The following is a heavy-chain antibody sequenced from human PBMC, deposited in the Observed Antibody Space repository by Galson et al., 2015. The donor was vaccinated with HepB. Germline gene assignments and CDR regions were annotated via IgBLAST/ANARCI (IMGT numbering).Heavy chain of an antibody. CDR1: GFTFSDYH. J-gene: IGHJ5*02. CDR2: ISGSGSTTI. CDR3: VSAALGWFHP. V-gene: IGHV3-11*01. Sequence: SLRLSCAASGFTFSDYHMSWIRQAPGKGLEWVSYISGSGSTTIFYADSVKGRFTISRDNAKNSLYLQMTSLRAEDTAVYYCVSAALGWFHPWVQGSLVTVSS. D-gene: IGHD6-25*01.